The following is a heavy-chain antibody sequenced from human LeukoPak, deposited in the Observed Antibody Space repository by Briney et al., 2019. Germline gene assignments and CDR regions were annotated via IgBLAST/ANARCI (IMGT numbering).Heavy chain of an antibody. V-gene: IGHV4-59*01. D-gene: IGHD3-22*01. Sequence: SETLSLTCTVSGGSTSSYYWSWIRQPPGKGLEWIGYIYYSGSTNYNPSLKSRVTISVDTSKNQFSLKLSSVTAADTAVYYCARLDTYYYDTTPTYAFDIWGQGTLVTVSS. CDR2: IYYSGST. J-gene: IGHJ3*02. CDR1: GGSTSSYY. CDR3: ARLDTYYYDTTPTYAFDI.